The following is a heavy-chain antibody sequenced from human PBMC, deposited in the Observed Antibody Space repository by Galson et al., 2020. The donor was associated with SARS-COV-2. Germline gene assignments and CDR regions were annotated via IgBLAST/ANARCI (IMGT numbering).Heavy chain of an antibody. J-gene: IGHJ6*02. Sequence: GGSLRLSCAASGFTFNAYGMHWVRQAPGKGLEWVAVISLDESNTYYADYVKGRFTVSRDNSKNTLYLQMNSLRAEDTAVYYCAKEYMQGTTLFSGLDYYYGMDVWGQGTTVTVSS. CDR2: ISLDESNT. CDR3: AKEYMQGTTLFSGLDYYYGMDV. CDR1: GFTFNAYG. D-gene: IGHD1-7*01. V-gene: IGHV3-30*18.